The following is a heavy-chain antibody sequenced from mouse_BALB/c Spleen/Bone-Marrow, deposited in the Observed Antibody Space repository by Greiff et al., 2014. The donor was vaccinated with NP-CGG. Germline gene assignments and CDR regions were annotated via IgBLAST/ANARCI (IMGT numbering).Heavy chain of an antibody. CDR1: GYTFTSYY. CDR3: TRGRRDAMDY. J-gene: IGHJ4*01. CDR2: INPSNGGT. V-gene: IGHV1S81*02. Sequence: LVESGAELAKPGASVKLSCKASGYTFTSYYMYWVKQRPGQGLEWIGEINPSNGGTNFNEKFKSKATLTVDKSSSTAYMQLSSLTSEDSAVYYCTRGRRDAMDYWGQGTSVTVST.